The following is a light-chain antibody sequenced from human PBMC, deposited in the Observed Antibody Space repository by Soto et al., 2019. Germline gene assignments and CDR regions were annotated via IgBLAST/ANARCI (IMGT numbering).Light chain of an antibody. CDR1: SSDVGGYNY. CDR3: SSYTSSSTLLYV. J-gene: IGLJ1*01. Sequence: QSALTQPASVSGSPGQSITISCTGTSSDVGGYNYVSWYQQHPGKAPKLMIYDVSNRPSGVSNRFSGSKSGNTASLTISGLPAEDEDDYSCSSYTSSSTLLYVFGTGTKLTVL. V-gene: IGLV2-14*01. CDR2: DVS.